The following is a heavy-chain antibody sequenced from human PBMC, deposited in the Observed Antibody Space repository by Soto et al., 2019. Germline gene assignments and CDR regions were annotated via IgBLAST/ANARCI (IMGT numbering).Heavy chain of an antibody. D-gene: IGHD5-12*01. Sequence: SETLSLTCLVSGGSISGGSHYWNWIRQTPGRGPEWMGYIYYNGNTNYNPSIKSRLTISVDTSKNQFSLKLTSVTAADTAVYYCARYSGSGYARIMDVWGQGTTVTVSS. CDR2: IYYNGNT. CDR1: GGSISGGSHY. CDR3: ARYSGSGYARIMDV. J-gene: IGHJ6*02. V-gene: IGHV4-61*01.